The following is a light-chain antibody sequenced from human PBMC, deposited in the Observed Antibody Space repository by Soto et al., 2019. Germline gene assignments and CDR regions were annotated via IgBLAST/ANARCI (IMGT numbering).Light chain of an antibody. J-gene: IGLJ2*01. V-gene: IGLV1-40*01. CDR3: QSYDSNLSVSV. CDR2: GNT. CDR1: SSNVGAGFD. Sequence: QSVLTQPPSVSGAPGQRVTISCTGSSSNVGAGFDVHWYQQLPGTAPKLLIYGNTNRPSGVPDRFSGSKSGTSASLAITGRQAEDEADYFCQSYDSNLSVSVFGGGTKLTVL.